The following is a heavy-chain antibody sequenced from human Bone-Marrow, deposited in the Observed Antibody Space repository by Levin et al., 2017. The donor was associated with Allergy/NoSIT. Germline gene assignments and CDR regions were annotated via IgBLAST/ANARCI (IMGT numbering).Heavy chain of an antibody. CDR2: ISGSGGST. D-gene: IGHD3-9*01. Sequence: GESLKISCAASGFTFSSYAMSWVRQAPGKGLEWVSAISGSGGSTYYADPVKGRFTISRDNSKNTLYLQMNSLRAEDTAVYYCAKDPISHYYDYYMDVWGKGTTVTVSS. CDR3: AKDPISHYYDYYMDV. CDR1: GFTFSSYA. V-gene: IGHV3-23*01. J-gene: IGHJ6*03.